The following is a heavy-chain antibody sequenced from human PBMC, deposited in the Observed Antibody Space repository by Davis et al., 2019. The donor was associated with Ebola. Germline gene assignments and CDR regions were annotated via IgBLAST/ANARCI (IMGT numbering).Heavy chain of an antibody. V-gene: IGHV1-8*01. CDR1: GYTFTNYD. CDR3: ARGSRTFHP. CDR2: MNPNSGNT. Sequence: AASVKVSCKASGYTFTNYDLNWVRQATGQGLEWMGWMNPNSGNTGYAQKFQGRVTMTRNTSISTAYMELSSLRSEETAVYYCARGSRTFHPWGQGTLVTVSS. J-gene: IGHJ5*02.